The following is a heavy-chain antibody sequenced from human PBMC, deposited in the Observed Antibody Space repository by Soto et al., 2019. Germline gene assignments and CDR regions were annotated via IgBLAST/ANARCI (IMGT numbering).Heavy chain of an antibody. V-gene: IGHV3-30-3*01. CDR3: AVPLGELSLLVSFDY. CDR1: RFTFSTYA. Sequence: PGGSLRLSCAASRFTFSTYAMHWVRQAPGKGLEWVAVISYDGSNKYYADSVKGRFTISRDNSKNTLYLQMNSLRAEDTAVYYCAVPLGELSLLVSFDYWGQGTLVTVSS. J-gene: IGHJ4*02. D-gene: IGHD3-16*02. CDR2: ISYDGSNK.